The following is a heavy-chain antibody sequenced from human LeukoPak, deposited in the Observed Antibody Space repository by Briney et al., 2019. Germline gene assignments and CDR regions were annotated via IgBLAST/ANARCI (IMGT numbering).Heavy chain of an antibody. J-gene: IGHJ4*02. CDR3: ARGNYYDFWSPAPPPPPDS. CDR1: GYSFTSYW. Sequence: GESLKISCKGSGYSFTSYWIGWVRQMPGKGLGWMGIIYPGDSDTRYSPSFQGQVTISADKSISTAYLQWSSLKASDTAMYYCARGNYYDFWSPAPPPPPDSWGQGTLVTVSS. CDR2: IYPGDSDT. D-gene: IGHD3-3*01. V-gene: IGHV5-51*01.